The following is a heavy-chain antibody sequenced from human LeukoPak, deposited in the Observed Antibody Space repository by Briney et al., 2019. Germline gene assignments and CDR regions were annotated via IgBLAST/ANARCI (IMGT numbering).Heavy chain of an antibody. J-gene: IGHJ4*02. CDR2: INPNSGGT. V-gene: IGHV1-2*06. Sequence: ASVKVSCMASGYTFTGYYMHWVRQAPGQGLEWMGRINPNSGGTNYAQKFQGRVTMTRDTSISTAYMELSRLRSDDTAVYYCARLYGSGSYYNFHYFDYWGQGTLVTVSS. CDR1: GYTFTGYY. CDR3: ARLYGSGSYYNFHYFDY. D-gene: IGHD3-10*01.